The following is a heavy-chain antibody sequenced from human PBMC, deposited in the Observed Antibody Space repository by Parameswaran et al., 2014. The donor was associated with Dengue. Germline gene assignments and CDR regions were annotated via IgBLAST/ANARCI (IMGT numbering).Heavy chain of an antibody. Sequence: AGGSLRLSCTVSGGSISSSSYYWGWIRQPPGKGLEWIGSMYYSGSTYYNPSLKSRVTISVDTSKNQFSLKLSSVIAADTAVYYCARQGSYGYFDYWGQGTLVTVSS. D-gene: IGHD5-18*01. CDR2: MYYSGST. V-gene: IGHV4-39*01. CDR3: ARQGSYGYFDY. CDR1: GGSISSSSYY. J-gene: IGHJ4*02.